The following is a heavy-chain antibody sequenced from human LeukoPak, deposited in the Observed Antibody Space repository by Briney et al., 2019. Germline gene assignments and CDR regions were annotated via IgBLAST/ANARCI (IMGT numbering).Heavy chain of an antibody. CDR2: IYYSGST. D-gene: IGHD6-13*01. V-gene: IGHV4-59*08. Sequence: KPSETLSLTCTVSGGSISSYYWSWIRQPPGKGLEWIGYIYYSGSTNYNPSLKSRVTISVDTSKNQFSLKLSSVTAADTAVYYCARRGINSRGGAFDIWGQGTMVTVSS. CDR1: GGSISSYY. J-gene: IGHJ3*02. CDR3: ARRGINSRGGAFDI.